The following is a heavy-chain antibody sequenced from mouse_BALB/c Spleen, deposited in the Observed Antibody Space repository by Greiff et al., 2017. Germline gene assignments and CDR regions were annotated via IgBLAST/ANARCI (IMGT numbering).Heavy chain of an antibody. J-gene: IGHJ4*01. V-gene: IGHV8-12*01. CDR3: ARRGWLLHYAMDY. Sequence: QVTLKVSGPGILQPSQTLSLTCSFSGFSLSTSGMGVSWIRQPSGKGLEWLAHIYWDDDKRYNPSLKSRLTISKDTSSNQVFLKITSVDTADTATYYCARRGWLLHYAMDYWGQGTSVTVSS. D-gene: IGHD2-3*01. CDR1: GFSLSTSGMG. CDR2: IYWDDDK.